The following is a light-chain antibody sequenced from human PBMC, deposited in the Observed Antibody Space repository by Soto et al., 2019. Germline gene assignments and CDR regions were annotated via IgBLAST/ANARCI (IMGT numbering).Light chain of an antibody. J-gene: IGKJ4*01. CDR2: NAS. CDR1: QSVSTY. Sequence: EIVMTPSPATLSVSPGETATLSCRASQSVSTYLAWYQQKPGQAPRLLISNASNRATGIPARFSGSGSGTDFTLTISSLQPEDVAAYYCQKYNSAPLTFGGGTKVDIK. CDR3: QKYNSAPLT. V-gene: IGKV3D-15*01.